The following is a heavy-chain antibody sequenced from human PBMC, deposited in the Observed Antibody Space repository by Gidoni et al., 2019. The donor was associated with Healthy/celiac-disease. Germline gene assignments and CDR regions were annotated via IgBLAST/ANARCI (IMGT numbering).Heavy chain of an antibody. Sequence: QLQLQESVPGLVTPSETLSLTCTVSGGSISSSSYSWGWIRHPPGKGLEWIGSIYYSGSTYYNPSRKSRVTISVDTSKNQFALKLSSVTAADTAVYYCAREDYGDYVWYWGQGTLVTVSS. D-gene: IGHD4-17*01. CDR1: GGSISSSSYS. CDR2: IYYSGST. V-gene: IGHV4-39*07. CDR3: AREDYGDYVWY. J-gene: IGHJ4*02.